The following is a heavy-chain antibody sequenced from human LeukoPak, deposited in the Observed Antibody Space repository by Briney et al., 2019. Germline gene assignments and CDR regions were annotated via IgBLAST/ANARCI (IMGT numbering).Heavy chain of an antibody. CDR2: ITTSGRAI. Sequence: GGSLRLSCAASGFTFSSYEMNWVRQAPGKGLEWVSYITTSGRAIYYADSVKGRFTISRDNAKNSLYLQMNSLRAEDTAVYYCARGEDYGTNSFDYWGQGTLVTVSS. J-gene: IGHJ4*02. CDR3: ARGEDYGTNSFDY. D-gene: IGHD4-17*01. CDR1: GFTFSSYE. V-gene: IGHV3-48*03.